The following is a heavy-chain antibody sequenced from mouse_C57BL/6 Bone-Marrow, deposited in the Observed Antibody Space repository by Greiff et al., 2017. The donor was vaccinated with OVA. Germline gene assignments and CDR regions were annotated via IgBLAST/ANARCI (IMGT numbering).Heavy chain of an antibody. CDR2: IHPISGST. Sequence: QVQLQQPGAELVKPGASVKLSCKASGYTFTSCWMHWVKQRPGQGLAWIGMIHPISGSTNYNEKFKSKATLTVDKTTITAYKQLSSLTAEDSAVYYCATWLMDYWGQGTSVTVSS. V-gene: IGHV1-64*01. J-gene: IGHJ4*01. CDR1: GYTFTSCW. CDR3: ATWLMDY.